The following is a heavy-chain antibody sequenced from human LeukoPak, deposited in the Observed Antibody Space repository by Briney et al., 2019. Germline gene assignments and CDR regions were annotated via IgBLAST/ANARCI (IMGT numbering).Heavy chain of an antibody. CDR1: GGSISSYY. V-gene: IGHV4-59*08. D-gene: IGHD6-13*01. CDR3: ARQNYSSSLFDY. J-gene: IGHJ4*02. Sequence: SETLSLTCTVSGGSISSYYWSWIRQFPGKGLEWIGYLYYSGSTSYNPSLKSRVSISVDMSKNQFSLKLSSVTAADTAVYYCARQNYSSSLFDYWGQGTLVTVSS. CDR2: LYYSGST.